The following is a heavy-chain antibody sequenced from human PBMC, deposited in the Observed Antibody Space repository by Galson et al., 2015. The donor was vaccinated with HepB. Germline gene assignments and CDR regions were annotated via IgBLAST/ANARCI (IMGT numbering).Heavy chain of an antibody. D-gene: IGHD3-22*01. V-gene: IGHV4-59*08. CDR3: ARFSYDSGGYYFGY. CDR2: INFSGST. J-gene: IGHJ4*02. CDR1: GVSMNNYW. Sequence: QVQLQESGPGLVKTSETLSLTCTVSGVSMNNYWWSWIRQPPGKRLEWIGHINFSGSTTYNSSLKSRVTISVDTSKNQFSLKLNSVTAADTAVYYCARFSYDSGGYYFGYWGQGTLVT.